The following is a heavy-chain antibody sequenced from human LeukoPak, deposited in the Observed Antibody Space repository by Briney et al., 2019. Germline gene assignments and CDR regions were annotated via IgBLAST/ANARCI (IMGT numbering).Heavy chain of an antibody. CDR1: GGSFSGYY. V-gene: IGHV4-34*01. D-gene: IGHD3-10*01. CDR3: ARCSGYYGSGSYEGGWFDP. CDR2: INHSGST. J-gene: IGHJ5*02. Sequence: SETLSLTCAVYGGSFSGYYWSWIRQPPGKGLEWIGEINHSGSTNYNPSLKSRVTISVDTSKNQFSLKLSSVTAADTAVYYCARCSGYYGSGSYEGGWFDPWGQGTLVTVSS.